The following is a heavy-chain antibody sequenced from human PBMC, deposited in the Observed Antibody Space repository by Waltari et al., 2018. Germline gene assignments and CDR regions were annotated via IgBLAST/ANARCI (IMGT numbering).Heavy chain of an antibody. Sequence: EVQLVESGGGLVQPGGSLRLSCAASGFTFRSYSMNWVRQAPGKGLEWVSYISSSSSTIYYADSVKGRFTISRDNAKNSLYLQMNSLRAEDTAVYYCARGRGIVGATPFDYWGQGTLVTVSS. CDR1: GFTFRSYS. CDR3: ARGRGIVGATPFDY. V-gene: IGHV3-48*04. CDR2: ISSSSSTI. D-gene: IGHD1-26*01. J-gene: IGHJ4*02.